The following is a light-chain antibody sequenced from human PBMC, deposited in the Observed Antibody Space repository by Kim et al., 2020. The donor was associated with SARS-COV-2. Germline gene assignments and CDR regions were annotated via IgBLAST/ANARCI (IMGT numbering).Light chain of an antibody. V-gene: IGKV1-9*01. CDR3: QQLNSYSLT. CDR2: GAS. J-gene: IGKJ4*01. CDR1: QDMRNS. Sequence: SASVGDSVTITCRASQDMRNSLAWYQQKPGKVPKLLIYGASTLQSGVPLRFSGSGSGTDFTLTISSLQPEDFATYYCQQLNSYSLTFGGGTKVEIK.